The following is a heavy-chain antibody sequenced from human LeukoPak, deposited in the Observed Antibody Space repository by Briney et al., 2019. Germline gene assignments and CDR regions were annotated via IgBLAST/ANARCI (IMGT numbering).Heavy chain of an antibody. Sequence: GGSLRLSCAASGFTFSSYEMNWVRQAPGKGLEWVSYISSSGSTIYCADSVKGRFTISRDNAKNSLYLQMNSLRAEDTAVYYCAKEIAAAGTGDYYYYYGMDVWGQGTTVTVSS. V-gene: IGHV3-48*03. CDR3: AKEIAAAGTGDYYYYYGMDV. CDR1: GFTFSSYE. J-gene: IGHJ6*02. CDR2: ISSSGSTI. D-gene: IGHD6-13*01.